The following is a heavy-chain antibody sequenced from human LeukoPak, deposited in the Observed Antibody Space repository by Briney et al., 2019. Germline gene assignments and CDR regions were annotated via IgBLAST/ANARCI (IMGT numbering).Heavy chain of an antibody. CDR1: GGSFSGFY. CDR2: INHTGST. J-gene: IGHJ5*02. CDR3: ASMALGGYDSSGYYPQKYNWFDP. V-gene: IGHV4-34*01. D-gene: IGHD3-22*01. Sequence: SETLSLTCAVYGGSFSGFYWSWIRQPPGKGLEWIGEINHTGSTNYNPSLKSRVTISVDTSKNQFSLKLSSVTAADTAVYYCASMALGGYDSSGYYPQKYNWFDPWGQGTLVTVSS.